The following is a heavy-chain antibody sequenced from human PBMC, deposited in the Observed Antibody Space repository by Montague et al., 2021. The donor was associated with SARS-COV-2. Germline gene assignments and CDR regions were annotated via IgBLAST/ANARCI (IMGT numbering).Heavy chain of an antibody. J-gene: IGHJ4*02. Sequence: SETLSLTCAVYGASVTGINWWSWVRQPPGRGLGWIAEIHHTGITNFKPSLRSLASISLDTSKNQFSLTLNSVTAADTAIYYCASHPVFQQLYSWGQGTLVSVSS. D-gene: IGHD6-13*01. CDR2: IHHTGIT. V-gene: IGHV4-4*02. CDR1: GASVTGINW. CDR3: ASHPVFQQLYS.